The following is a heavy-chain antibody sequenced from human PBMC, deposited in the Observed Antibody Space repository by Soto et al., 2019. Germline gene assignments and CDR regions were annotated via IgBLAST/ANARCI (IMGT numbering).Heavy chain of an antibody. CDR3: ARRLDDRADEGFDV. Sequence: QVHLVQSGAEVRKPGSSVKVSCQTSGGTFSTYTIYWVRQAPGQGLEWMGRIIPLFGTTRYAQNFQDRVTMTAEESTSTTYMELSSLRAEDTALYYCARRLDDRADEGFDVWGEGTAVTVSA. D-gene: IGHD3-16*01. CDR2: IIPLFGTT. CDR1: GGTFSTYT. J-gene: IGHJ3*01. V-gene: IGHV1-69*18.